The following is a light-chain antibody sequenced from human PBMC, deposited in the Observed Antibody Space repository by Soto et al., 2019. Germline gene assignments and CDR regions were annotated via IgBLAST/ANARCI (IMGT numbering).Light chain of an antibody. V-gene: IGLV2-23*02. CDR1: SSDVGNYNL. CDR2: EVS. Sequence: QSVLTQPASVSGSPGQSITISCTGTSSDVGNYNLVSWYQQHPGKAPKLMIYEVSKRPSGVSNRCSGSKSGNTASLTISGLQAEDEADYYCCSYAGSSTHVVFGGGTKLTVL. CDR3: CSYAGSSTHVV. J-gene: IGLJ2*01.